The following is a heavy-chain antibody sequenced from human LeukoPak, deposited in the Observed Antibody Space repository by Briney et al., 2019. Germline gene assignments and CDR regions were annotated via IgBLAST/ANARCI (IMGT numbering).Heavy chain of an antibody. CDR1: GGSISGSRT. Sequence: SETLSLTCTVSGGSISGSRTWGWVRQPPGKGLEWIGNAHNDARTASNPSLRSRVTISLDTYTNQFALKVNSVTAADTAFYYCARVLTAAGLDFWGQGILVTISS. V-gene: IGHV4-39*06. CDR3: ARVLTAAGLDF. J-gene: IGHJ4*02. CDR2: AHNDART. D-gene: IGHD6-25*01.